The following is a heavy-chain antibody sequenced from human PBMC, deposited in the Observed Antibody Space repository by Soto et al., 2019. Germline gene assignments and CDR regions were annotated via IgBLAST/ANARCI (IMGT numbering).Heavy chain of an antibody. D-gene: IGHD3-3*01. V-gene: IGHV4-30-4*01. CDR2: IYYSGST. Sequence: SETLSLTCTVSGGPISSGDYYWSWIRQPPGKGLEWIGYIYYSGSTYYNPSLKSRVTISVDTSKNQFSLKLSSVTAADTAVYYCARYPGHDFWSGYFDYWGQGTLVTVSS. CDR1: GGPISSGDYY. CDR3: ARYPGHDFWSGYFDY. J-gene: IGHJ4*02.